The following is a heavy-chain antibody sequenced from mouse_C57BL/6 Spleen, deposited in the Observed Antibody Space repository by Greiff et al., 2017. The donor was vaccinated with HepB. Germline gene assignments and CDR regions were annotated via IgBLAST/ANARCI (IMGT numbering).Heavy chain of an antibody. CDR3: ARGDYDPYWYFDV. CDR2: IYPGDGDT. J-gene: IGHJ1*03. CDR1: GYAFSSSW. V-gene: IGHV1-82*01. D-gene: IGHD2-4*01. Sequence: QVQLQQSGPELVKPGASVKISCKASGYAFSSSWMNWVKQRPGKGLEWIGRIYPGDGDTNYNGKFKGKATLTADKSSSTAYMQLSSLTSEDSAVYFCARGDYDPYWYFDVWGTGTTVTVSS.